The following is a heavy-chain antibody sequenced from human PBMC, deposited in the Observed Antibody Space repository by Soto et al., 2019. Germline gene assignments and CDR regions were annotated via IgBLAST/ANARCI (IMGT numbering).Heavy chain of an antibody. CDR3: AREFANCSGGSCYPWFDP. V-gene: IGHV3-66*01. J-gene: IGHJ5*02. CDR2: IYSGGST. CDR1: GFTVSSNY. D-gene: IGHD2-15*01. Sequence: GGSLRLSCAASGFTVSSNYMSWVRQAPGKGLEWVSVIYSGGSTYYADSVKGRFTISGDNSKNTLYLQMNGLRAEDKAVYYCAREFANCSGGSCYPWFDPWGQGTLVTVSS.